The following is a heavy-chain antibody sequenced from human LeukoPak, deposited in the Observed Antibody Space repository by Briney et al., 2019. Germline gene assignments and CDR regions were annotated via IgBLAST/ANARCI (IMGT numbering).Heavy chain of an antibody. D-gene: IGHD3-22*01. J-gene: IGHJ4*02. CDR1: GFTFSSYW. V-gene: IGHV3-7*01. CDR2: IEQDGSEK. CDR3: AREGYYYDSSGYLDY. Sequence: GGSLRLSCAASGFTFSSYWMSWVRQAPGKGLEWVANIEQDGSEKYYVDSVKGRFTISRDNAKNSLYLQMNSLRAEDTAVYYCAREGYYYDSSGYLDYWGQGTLVTVSS.